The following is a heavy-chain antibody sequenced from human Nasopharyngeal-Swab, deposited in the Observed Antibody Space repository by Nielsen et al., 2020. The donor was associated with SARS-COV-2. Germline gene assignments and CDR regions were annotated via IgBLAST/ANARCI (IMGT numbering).Heavy chain of an antibody. V-gene: IGHV1-69*06. CDR3: AREGRGSGYYYYMDV. CDR2: IIPIFGTA. D-gene: IGHD3-10*01. J-gene: IGHJ6*03. Sequence: WARQAPGQGLEWMGVIIPIFGTANYAQKFQGRATITADKSTSTAYMELSSLRSEDTAVYYCAREGRGSGYYYYMDVWGKGTTVTVSS.